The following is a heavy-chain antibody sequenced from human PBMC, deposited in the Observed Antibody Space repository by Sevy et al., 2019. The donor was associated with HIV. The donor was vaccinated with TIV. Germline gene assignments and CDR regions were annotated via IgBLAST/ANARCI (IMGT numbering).Heavy chain of an antibody. CDR2: INHSGST. CDR1: GGSFSGYY. D-gene: IGHD1-26*01. V-gene: IGHV4-34*01. Sequence: TLSLTCAVYGGSFSGYYWSCIRQPPGKGLEWSGEINHSGSTNYNPSPKSRDTISVDTSKNQFSLKLSSVTAADTAVYYCARGLRWELPRGGAFDIWGQGTMVTVSS. J-gene: IGHJ3*02. CDR3: ARGLRWELPRGGAFDI.